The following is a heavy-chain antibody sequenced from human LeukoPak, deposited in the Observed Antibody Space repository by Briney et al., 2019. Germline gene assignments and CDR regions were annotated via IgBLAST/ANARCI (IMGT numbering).Heavy chain of an antibody. D-gene: IGHD3-22*01. CDR2: IYYSGST. CDR3: ARGTSGYYYLDY. J-gene: IGHJ4*02. V-gene: IGHV4-39*01. Sequence: SETLSLTCTVSGGYISISSYYWGWIRQPPGKGLEWIGSIYYSGSTYYNPSLKSRVTISVDTSKNQFSLKLSSVTAADTAVYYCARGTSGYYYLDYWGQGTQVTVSS. CDR1: GGYISISSYY.